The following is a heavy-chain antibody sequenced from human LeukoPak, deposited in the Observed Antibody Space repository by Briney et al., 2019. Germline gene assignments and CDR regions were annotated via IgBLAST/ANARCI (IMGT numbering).Heavy chain of an antibody. CDR1: GFTFSSYW. CDR3: ARDRDSGSPEGDWFDP. D-gene: IGHD1-26*01. CDR2: INSDGSST. J-gene: IGHJ5*02. Sequence: GGSLRLSCAASGFTFSSYWMHWVRHAPGKGLGWVSRINSDGSSTSYADSVKGRFTISRDNAKNTLYLQMNSLRAEDTAVYYCARDRDSGSPEGDWFDPWGQGTLVTVSS. V-gene: IGHV3-74*01.